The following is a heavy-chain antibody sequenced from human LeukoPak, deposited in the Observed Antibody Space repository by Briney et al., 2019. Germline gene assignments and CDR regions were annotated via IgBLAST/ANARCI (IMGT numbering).Heavy chain of an antibody. CDR2: ISGSGGST. J-gene: IGHJ4*02. CDR1: GFTFRSYA. CDR3: AKDPFFRAVVTIGGYFDY. Sequence: QPGGSLRLSCAASGFTFRSYAMSWVRQAPGKGLEWVSAISGSGGSTYYADSVKGRFTISRDNSKNTLSLQMNSLRAEDTAVYYCAKDPFFRAVVTIGGYFDYWGQGTLVTVSS. D-gene: IGHD3-16*01. V-gene: IGHV3-23*01.